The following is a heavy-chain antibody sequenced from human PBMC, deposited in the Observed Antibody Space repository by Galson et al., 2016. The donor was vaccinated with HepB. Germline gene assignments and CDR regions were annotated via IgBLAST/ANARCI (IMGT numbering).Heavy chain of an antibody. CDR3: AKDVGPYGFLDY. CDR2: ISCSGNNK. Sequence: SLRLSCAASGFSFSNYGMHWVRQAPGKGLEWVAFISCSGNNKYYAESVKGRFAISRDKSKNTVYLQMNSLRAEDTAVYYCAKDVGPYGFLDYWGQGIVVTVSS. J-gene: IGHJ4*02. V-gene: IGHV3-30*18. CDR1: GFSFSNYG. D-gene: IGHD3-10*01.